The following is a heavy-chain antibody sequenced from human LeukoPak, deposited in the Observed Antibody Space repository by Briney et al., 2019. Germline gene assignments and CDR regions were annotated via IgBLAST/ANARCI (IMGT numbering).Heavy chain of an antibody. CDR3: ARGPMYGDYYYYGMDV. Sequence: GASVKVSCKASGYTFTGYYMHWVRPAPGQGLEWMGWINPNSGGTNYAQKFQGRVTMTRDTSISTAYMELSRLRSDDTAVYYCARGPMYGDYYYYGMDVWGQGATVTVSS. CDR1: GYTFTGYY. J-gene: IGHJ6*02. CDR2: INPNSGGT. V-gene: IGHV1-2*02. D-gene: IGHD4-17*01.